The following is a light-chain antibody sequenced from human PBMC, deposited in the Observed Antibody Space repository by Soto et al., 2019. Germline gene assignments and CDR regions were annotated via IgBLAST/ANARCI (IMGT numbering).Light chain of an antibody. Sequence: EIELTQSPGTLSVSPGERPTLSCRGSQKVCRNFLAWDPQKPGPGPRLLIYGASSRATDIPDRFSGSGSGTDFTLTISRLEPEDFAVYYCQQYASSPLTFGGGTKVE. CDR2: GAS. CDR3: QQYASSPLT. J-gene: IGKJ4*01. CDR1: QKVCRNF. V-gene: IGKV3-20*01.